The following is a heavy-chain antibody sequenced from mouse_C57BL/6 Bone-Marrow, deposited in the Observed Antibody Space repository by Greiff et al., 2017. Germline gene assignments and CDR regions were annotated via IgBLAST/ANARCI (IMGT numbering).Heavy chain of an antibody. D-gene: IGHD2-4*01. CDR1: GYAFSSSW. Sequence: LVESGPELVKPGASVKISCKASGYAFSSSWMNWVKQRPGKGLEWIGRIYPGDGDTNYNGKFKGKDTLTADKSSSTAYMQLSSLTSEDSAVYFCARGGLPYYFDYWGQGTTLTVSS. J-gene: IGHJ2*01. V-gene: IGHV1-82*01. CDR3: ARGGLPYYFDY. CDR2: IYPGDGDT.